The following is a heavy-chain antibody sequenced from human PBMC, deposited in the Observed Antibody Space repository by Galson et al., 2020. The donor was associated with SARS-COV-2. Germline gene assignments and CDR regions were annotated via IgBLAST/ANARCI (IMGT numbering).Heavy chain of an antibody. Sequence: ASVKVSCKTSGYTFSGHYLHWVRHAPGQGLQWMGWINPDNGDTKYAQRFQGRVTMTRDTSISTDYMELRGLTSDDTAVYYCARHFGVVRDYFYFYGVDGWVQGTTVTVSS. CDR1: GYTFSGHY. D-gene: IGHD3-3*01. CDR2: INPDNGDT. J-gene: IGHJ6*02. V-gene: IGHV1-2*02. CDR3: ARHFGVVRDYFYFYGVDG.